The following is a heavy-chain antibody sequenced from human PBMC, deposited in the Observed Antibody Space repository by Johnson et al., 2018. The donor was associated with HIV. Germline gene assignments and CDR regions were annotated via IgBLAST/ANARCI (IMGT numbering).Heavy chain of an antibody. Sequence: QVQLVESGGGVVQPGRSLRLSCAASGFTFSSYGMHWVRQAPGKGLEWVAVIWYDGSNKYYADSVKGRFTISRDNSKNTLYLQMNSLRAEDTAVYYCAKEEVLTYYNFGSGYLEGGAFDIWGQGTMVTVSS. J-gene: IGHJ3*02. CDR1: GFTFSSYG. CDR2: IWYDGSNK. CDR3: AKEEVLTYYNFGSGYLEGGAFDI. D-gene: IGHD3-3*01. V-gene: IGHV3-33*06.